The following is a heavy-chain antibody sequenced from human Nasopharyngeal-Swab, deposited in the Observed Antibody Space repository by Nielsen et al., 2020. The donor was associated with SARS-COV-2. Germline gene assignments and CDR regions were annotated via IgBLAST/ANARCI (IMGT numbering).Heavy chain of an antibody. D-gene: IGHD5-24*01. CDR3: ASPVEMSTT. V-gene: IGHV1-69*10. CDR1: GITHNSYA. CDR2: IIPILGIP. J-gene: IGHJ5*02. Sequence: SVKVSCKASGITHNSYAVSWLRLAPGQGLEWMGWIIPILGIPNYAQKFQGRLTITADTSTTTAYMELSSLRSEDTAVYYCASPVEMSTTWGQGTLVTVSS.